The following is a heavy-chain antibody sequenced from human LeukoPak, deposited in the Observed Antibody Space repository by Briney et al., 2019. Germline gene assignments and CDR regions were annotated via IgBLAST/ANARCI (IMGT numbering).Heavy chain of an antibody. V-gene: IGHV3-23*01. CDR1: GFTFSSYA. J-gene: IGHJ3*02. CDR3: AKDRHYYDSSGYPPHDAFDI. D-gene: IGHD3-22*01. Sequence: GGSLRLSCAASGFTFSSYAMSWVRQAPGKGLEWVSAISGSGGSTYYADSVKGRFTISRDNSKSTLYLQMNSLRAEDTAVYYCAKDRHYYDSSGYPPHDAFDIWGQGTMVTVSS. CDR2: ISGSGGST.